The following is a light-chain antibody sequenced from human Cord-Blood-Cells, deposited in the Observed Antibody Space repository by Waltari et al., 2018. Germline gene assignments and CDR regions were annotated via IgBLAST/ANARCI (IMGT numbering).Light chain of an antibody. V-gene: IGLV2-23*01. CDR2: EGS. J-gene: IGLJ2*01. Sequence: QSALTQPASVSGSPGQSITISCTGTSRDVGSYNLVSCYQQHPGKAPKLMIYEGSKRPSGVSNRFSGSKSGITASLTISGLQAEDEADYYCCSYAGSSTYVVFGGGTKLTVL. CDR1: SRDVGSYNL. CDR3: CSYAGSSTYVV.